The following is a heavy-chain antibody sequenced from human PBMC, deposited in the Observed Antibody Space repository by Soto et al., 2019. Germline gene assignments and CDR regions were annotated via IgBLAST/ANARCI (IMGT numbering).Heavy chain of an antibody. CDR2: IYYSGST. CDR1: GGSISSGGYY. J-gene: IGHJ5*02. CDR3: ARGSYGEPTNLGFDP. D-gene: IGHD4-17*01. V-gene: IGHV4-31*03. Sequence: QVQLQESGPGLVKPSQTLSLTCTVSGGSISSGGYYWSWIRQHPGKGLEWIGYIYYSGSTYYNPSLKSRVTISVDTSKNQFSLKLSSVTAADTAVYYCARGSYGEPTNLGFDPWRQGTLVTVSS.